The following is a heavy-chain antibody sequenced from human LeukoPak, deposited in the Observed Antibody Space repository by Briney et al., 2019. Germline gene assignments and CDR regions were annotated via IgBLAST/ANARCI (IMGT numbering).Heavy chain of an antibody. Sequence: GGSLRLSCAASGFTFSSYWMSWVRQAPGKGLEWVANIKQDGSEKYYVDSVKGRFTISSDNAKNSLYLQMNSLRAEDTAVYYCARDQQAAGRGAFDIWGQGTMVTVSS. V-gene: IGHV3-7*01. CDR3: ARDQQAAGRGAFDI. J-gene: IGHJ3*02. CDR2: IKQDGSEK. D-gene: IGHD3-10*01. CDR1: GFTFSSYW.